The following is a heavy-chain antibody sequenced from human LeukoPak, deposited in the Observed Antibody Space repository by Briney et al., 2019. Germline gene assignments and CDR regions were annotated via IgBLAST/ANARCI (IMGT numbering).Heavy chain of an antibody. CDR1: GFTFDDYG. CDR3: ARESGYYDSSGYYYVGGGSFDY. CDR2: INWNGGST. V-gene: IGHV3-20*04. J-gene: IGHJ4*02. D-gene: IGHD3-22*01. Sequence: GGSLRLSCAASGFTFDDYGMSWVRQAPGKGLEWVSGINWNGGSTGYADSVKGRFTISRDNAKNSLYLQMNSLRAEDTAVYYCARESGYYDSSGYYYVGGGSFDYWGQGTLVTVSS.